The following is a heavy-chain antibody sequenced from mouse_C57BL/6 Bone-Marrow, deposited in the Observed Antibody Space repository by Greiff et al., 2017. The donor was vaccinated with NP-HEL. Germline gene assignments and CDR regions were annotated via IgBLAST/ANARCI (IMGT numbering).Heavy chain of an antibody. Sequence: EVMLVESGGGLVQPGGSLSLSCAASGFTFTDYYMSWVRQPPGKALEWLGFIRNKANGYTTEYSASVKGRFTISRDNSQSILYLQMNALGAEDSATYYCASITTVAVFDYWGQGTTLTVSS. CDR2: IRNKANGYTT. CDR3: ASITTVAVFDY. V-gene: IGHV7-3*01. J-gene: IGHJ2*01. CDR1: GFTFTDYY. D-gene: IGHD1-1*01.